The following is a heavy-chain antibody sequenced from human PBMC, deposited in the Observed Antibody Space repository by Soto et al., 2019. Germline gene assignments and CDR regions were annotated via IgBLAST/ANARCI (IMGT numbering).Heavy chain of an antibody. CDR1: GFALSGST. D-gene: IGHD2-2*01. Sequence: EVQLVETGGGLVQPGGSLKLSCAASGFALSGSTMHWVRQASGKGLEWVGRIRSKGNTYATSYAASVQGRFTISRDVSKNTAFLEMNSLKTEDTPVYYCTKPIPASVYYYGMDVWGQGTTVTVSS. V-gene: IGHV3-73*02. CDR2: IRSKGNTYAT. CDR3: TKPIPASVYYYGMDV. J-gene: IGHJ6*02.